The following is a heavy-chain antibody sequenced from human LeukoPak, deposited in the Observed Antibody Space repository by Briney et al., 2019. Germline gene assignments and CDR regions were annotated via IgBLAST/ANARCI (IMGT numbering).Heavy chain of an antibody. CDR1: GVTFSSYA. CDR3: ARVRGHYDFWSGYYWDYFDY. CDR2: IIPIFGTA. V-gene: IGHV1-69*01. Sequence: ASVKVSCKASGVTFSSYAISWVRQAPGQGLEWMGGIIPIFGTANYAQKFQGRVTITADESTSTAYMELSSLRSEDTAVYYCARVRGHYDFWSGYYWDYFDYWGQGTLVTVSS. D-gene: IGHD3-3*01. J-gene: IGHJ4*02.